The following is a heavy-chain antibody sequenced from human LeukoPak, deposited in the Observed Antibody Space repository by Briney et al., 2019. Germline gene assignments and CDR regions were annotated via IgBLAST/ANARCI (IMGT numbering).Heavy chain of an antibody. J-gene: IGHJ4*02. V-gene: IGHV4-61*10. CDR2: IYHSGST. Sequence: PSETLSLTCTVSGGSISSGSYYWSWIRQPAGKGLEWIGEIYHSGSTNYNPSLKSRVTISVDKSKNQFSLKLSSVTAADTAVYYCARYNCTNGVCYIAYWGQGTLVTVSS. CDR1: GGSISSGSYY. D-gene: IGHD2-8*01. CDR3: ARYNCTNGVCYIAY.